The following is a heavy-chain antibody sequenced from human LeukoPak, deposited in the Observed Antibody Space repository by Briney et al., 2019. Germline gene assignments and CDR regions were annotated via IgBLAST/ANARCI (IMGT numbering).Heavy chain of an antibody. J-gene: IGHJ6*02. CDR2: IIPIFGTA. D-gene: IGHD3-22*01. CDR1: GGTFSSYA. Sequence: SVKVSCKASGGTFSSYAISWVRQAPGQGLEWMGGIIPIFGTANYAQKFQGRVTITADESTSTAYMELSSLRSEDTAVYYCARDQITMIVVHYYYGMDVWGQGTTVTISS. V-gene: IGHV1-69*01. CDR3: ARDQITMIVVHYYYGMDV.